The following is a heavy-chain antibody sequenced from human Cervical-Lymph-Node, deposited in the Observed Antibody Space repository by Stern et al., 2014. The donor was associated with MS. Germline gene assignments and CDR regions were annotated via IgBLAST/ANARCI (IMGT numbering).Heavy chain of an antibody. V-gene: IGHV3-30*04. Sequence: VQLVQSGGGVVQPGRSLRLSCAASGFTFSNYAMHWVRQSPGKGLEWVAGISYDEDNKFYADSVKGRFTISRDNSKNTLYLQMNSLKTDDTAVYYCTRGDYSNPDYWGQGILVTVSS. CDR1: GFTFSNYA. CDR2: ISYDEDNK. D-gene: IGHD4-11*01. CDR3: TRGDYSNPDY. J-gene: IGHJ4*02.